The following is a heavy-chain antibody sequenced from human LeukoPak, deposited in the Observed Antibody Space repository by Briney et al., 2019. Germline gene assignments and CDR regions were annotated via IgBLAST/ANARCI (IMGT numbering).Heavy chain of an antibody. CDR1: GGSISSHY. CDR2: IYYSGST. V-gene: IGHV4-59*11. D-gene: IGHD4-17*01. CDR3: ARERGHDYGDYMFDY. J-gene: IGHJ4*02. Sequence: SETLSLTCTVSGGSISSHYWSWIRQPPGKGLEWLGYIYYSGSTNYNPSLKSRVTISVDTSKNQFSLKLSSVTAADTAVYYCARERGHDYGDYMFDYWGQGTLVTVSS.